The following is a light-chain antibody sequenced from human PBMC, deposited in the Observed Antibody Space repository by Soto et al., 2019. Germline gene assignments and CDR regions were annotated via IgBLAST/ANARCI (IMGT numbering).Light chain of an antibody. CDR1: QSVSSSY. J-gene: IGKJ1*01. Sequence: EIVLTQSPGTLSLSPGERATLSCRASQSVSSSYLAWYQQKPGQAPRLLIYGTSSRATGIPDRFSGSGSGTDFTLTISRLEPEDFAVYYCHQYGSSPTFGQGTKV. V-gene: IGKV3-20*01. CDR3: HQYGSSPT. CDR2: GTS.